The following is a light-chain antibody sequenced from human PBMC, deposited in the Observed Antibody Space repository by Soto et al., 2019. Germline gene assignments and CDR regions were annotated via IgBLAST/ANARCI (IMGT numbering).Light chain of an antibody. CDR2: DDS. CDR3: QVWDRSSDHVV. CDR1: NIGSKS. J-gene: IGLJ2*01. Sequence: SYELTQPPSVSVAPGQTARITCRGNNIGSKSVHWYQQKPGQAPVLVVYDDSDRPSGIPERFSGSNSGNTATLTISRVEAGDEADYYCQVWDRSSDHVVFGGGTQLTVL. V-gene: IGLV3-21*02.